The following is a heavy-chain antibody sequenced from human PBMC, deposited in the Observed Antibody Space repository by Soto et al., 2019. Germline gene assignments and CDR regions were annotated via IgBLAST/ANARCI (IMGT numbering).Heavy chain of an antibody. V-gene: IGHV1-69*01. Sequence: QVQLVQSGAEVKKPGSSVKVSCKASGGTFSSYAISWVRRAPGQGLEWMGGIIPIFGTANYAYKFQGRVTITADESTSTADMEVSSLRSEDTSVYYCARGLRGCSGGSCYTSRYYYGMDVWGQGTTVTVSS. CDR3: ARGLRGCSGGSCYTSRYYYGMDV. D-gene: IGHD2-15*01. CDR1: GGTFSSYA. J-gene: IGHJ6*02. CDR2: IIPIFGTA.